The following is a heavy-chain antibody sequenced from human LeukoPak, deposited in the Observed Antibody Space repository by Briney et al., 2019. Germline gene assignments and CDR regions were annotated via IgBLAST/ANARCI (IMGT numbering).Heavy chain of an antibody. CDR2: IYTSGST. CDR3: ARAGYYDFWSGYNYYYMDV. V-gene: IGHV4-61*02. Sequence: SQTLSLTCTVSGGSLSSGSYYWSWIRQPAGKGLEWIGRIYTSGSTNYNPSLKGRVTISVDTSKNQFSLKLSSVTAADTAVYYCARAGYYDFWSGYNYYYMDVWGKGTTVTVSS. CDR1: GGSLSSGSYY. J-gene: IGHJ6*03. D-gene: IGHD3-3*01.